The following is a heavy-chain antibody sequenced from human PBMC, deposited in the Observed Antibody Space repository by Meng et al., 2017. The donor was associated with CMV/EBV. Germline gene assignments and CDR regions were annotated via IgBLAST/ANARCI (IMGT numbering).Heavy chain of an antibody. CDR3: ARGLAARPWDY. D-gene: IGHD6-6*01. Sequence: GESLKISCAASGFTFSSYAMHWVRQAPGKGLEWVTVISYDGSNKYYADSVKGRFTISRDNSKNTLYLQMSSLRAEDTAVYYCARGLAARPWDYWGQGTLVTVSS. CDR2: ISYDGSNK. V-gene: IGHV3-30-3*01. CDR1: GFTFSSYA. J-gene: IGHJ4*02.